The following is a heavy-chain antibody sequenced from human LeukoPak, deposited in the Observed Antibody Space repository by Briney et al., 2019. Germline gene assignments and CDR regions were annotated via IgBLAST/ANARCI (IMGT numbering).Heavy chain of an antibody. CDR1: GFTFINYA. D-gene: IGHD3-9*01. V-gene: IGHV3-23*01. J-gene: IGHJ4*02. Sequence: PGASLRLSCAASGFTFINYAMSWVRQAPGKGLEGVSAIFGSGGSTYYADSVKGRFSISRDNSKNTLFLQMNSLRVEDTALYYCSKWGDYDVLTGYYDSDFWGQGTLVTVSS. CDR3: SKWGDYDVLTGYYDSDF. CDR2: IFGSGGST.